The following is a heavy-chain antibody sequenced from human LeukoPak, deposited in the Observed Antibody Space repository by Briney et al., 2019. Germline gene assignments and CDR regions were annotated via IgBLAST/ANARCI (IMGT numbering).Heavy chain of an antibody. CDR2: MNPNSGNT. J-gene: IGHJ5*02. CDR3: ARGLVPAAICWWFDP. D-gene: IGHD2-2*02. CDR1: GYTFTSYD. V-gene: IGHV1-8*01. Sequence: EASVKVSCKASGYTFTSYDINWVRQATGQGLEWMGWMNPNSGNTGYAQKFQGRVTMTRNTSTSTAYMELRSLRSDDTAVYYCARGLVPAAICWWFDPWGQGTLVTVSS.